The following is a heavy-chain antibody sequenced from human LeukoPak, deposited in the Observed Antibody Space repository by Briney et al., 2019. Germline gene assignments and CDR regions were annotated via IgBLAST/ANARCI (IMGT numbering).Heavy chain of an antibody. CDR1: GGSFSGYY. J-gene: IGHJ5*02. CDR3: ARERDIVVVVAADYWFDP. V-gene: IGHV4-34*01. Sequence: SETLSLTCAVYGGSFSGYYWGWIRQPPGKGLEWIGSIYYSGSTYYNPSLKSRVTISVDTSKNQFSLKLSSVTAADTAVYYCARERDIVVVVAADYWFDPWGQGTLVTVSS. D-gene: IGHD2-15*01. CDR2: IYYSGST.